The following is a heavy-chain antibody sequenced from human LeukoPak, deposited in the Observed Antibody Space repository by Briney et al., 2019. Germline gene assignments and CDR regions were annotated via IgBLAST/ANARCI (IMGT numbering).Heavy chain of an antibody. V-gene: IGHV1-8*01. Sequence: ASVKVSCKASGYTFSNYDINWVRQAPGQGLEWMGWMNPESGNTGCAQKFQGRLTMTRDTSLSTAYTEVSSLRSEDTAFYYCVRVRGVIGPWGQGTLVIVSS. CDR3: VRVRGVIGP. CDR1: GYTFSNYD. D-gene: IGHD2-8*02. J-gene: IGHJ5*02. CDR2: MNPESGNT.